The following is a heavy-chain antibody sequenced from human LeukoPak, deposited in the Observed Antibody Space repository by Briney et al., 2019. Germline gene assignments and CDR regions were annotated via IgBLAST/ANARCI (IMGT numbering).Heavy chain of an antibody. J-gene: IGHJ4*02. CDR2: IKQDGSEK. CDR3: ARLNSYGFYYFDY. CDR1: GFTFSSYW. D-gene: IGHD5-18*01. Sequence: PGGSLRLSCAASGFTFSSYWLSWVRQAPGKGLEGVANIKQDGSEKYYVDSVKGRFTISRATAKNSLNLQLNSLRAEDTAVYYGARLNSYGFYYFDYWGQGTLVTVSS. V-gene: IGHV3-7*01.